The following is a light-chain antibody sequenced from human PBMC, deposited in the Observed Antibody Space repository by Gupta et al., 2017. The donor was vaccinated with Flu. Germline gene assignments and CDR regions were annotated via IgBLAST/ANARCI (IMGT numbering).Light chain of an antibody. CDR3: QQYCSSPWT. CDR1: QIVSSSY. V-gene: IGKV3-20*01. CDR2: GAS. Sequence: DIVFTPSPSTLSLSPGERATLSCRASQIVSSSYLAWYQQKPGQAPRLLIYGASSRATGIPDRFSGSGSGTDFTLTISRLEPEDFAVYYCQQYCSSPWTFGQGTKVEIK. J-gene: IGKJ1*01.